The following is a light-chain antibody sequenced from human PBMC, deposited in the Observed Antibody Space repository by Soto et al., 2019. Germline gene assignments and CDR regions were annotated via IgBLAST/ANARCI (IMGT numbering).Light chain of an antibody. CDR2: GAS. J-gene: IGKJ1*01. Sequence: EIVMSQSPDTLSASPGQTATLSCRASQNICINLASYQQKPGQAPSLVIFGASSSATGFPGGFRSERSGTEFTPTINRFQSAYVATYCCQQYSDGFTFGQGTKVEIK. V-gene: IGKV3-15*01. CDR3: QQYSDGFT. CDR1: QNICIN.